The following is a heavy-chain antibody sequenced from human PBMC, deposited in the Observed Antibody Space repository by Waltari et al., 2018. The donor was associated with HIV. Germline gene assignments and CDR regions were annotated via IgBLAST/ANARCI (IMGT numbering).Heavy chain of an antibody. CDR3: ARESTTVGLDP. CDR2: IYRGGST. J-gene: IGHJ5*02. CDR1: GFNVSHIF. V-gene: IGHV3-53*01. Sequence: EVQLVESGGGLIQPGGSLSISCEASGFNVSHIFLTWVRQAHRKGLEWLSVIYRGGSTFYIDSVKGRFTISRDNSKNTLYLQMNSLRAEDTAIYYCARESTTVGLDPLGQGTLVTVSS. D-gene: IGHD4-17*01.